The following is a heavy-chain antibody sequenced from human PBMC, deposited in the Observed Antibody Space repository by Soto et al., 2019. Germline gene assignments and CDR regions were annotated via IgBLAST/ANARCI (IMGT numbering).Heavy chain of an antibody. CDR1: GYSFTDYY. J-gene: IGHJ3*02. Sequence: GASVKVSCKASGYSFTDYYMHWIRQAPGQGLEWMGWIAPHRDGTEFAQKFQGRITLTGDTYTSTAYMELKGLTSADTAVYFCARGPYGDNAFDIWGQGTVVTVSS. CDR3: ARGPYGDNAFDI. V-gene: IGHV1-2*02. CDR2: IAPHRDGT. D-gene: IGHD4-17*01.